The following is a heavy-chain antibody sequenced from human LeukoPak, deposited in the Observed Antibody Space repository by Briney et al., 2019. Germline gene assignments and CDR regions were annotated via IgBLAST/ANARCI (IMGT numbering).Heavy chain of an antibody. CDR3: ARATYDSSGSAGY. Sequence: ASVKVSCKASGYTFTGYYMHWVRQAPGQGLEWMGWINPNSGGTNYAQKFQGRVTMTRDTSISTAYMELSRLRSDDTAVYYCARATYDSSGSAGYWGQGTLVTVSX. J-gene: IGHJ4*02. D-gene: IGHD3-22*01. CDR1: GYTFTGYY. CDR2: INPNSGGT. V-gene: IGHV1-2*02.